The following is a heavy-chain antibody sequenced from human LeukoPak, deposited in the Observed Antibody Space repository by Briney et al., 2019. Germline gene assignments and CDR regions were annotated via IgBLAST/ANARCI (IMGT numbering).Heavy chain of an antibody. CDR1: GFIFSSYG. J-gene: IGHJ4*02. CDR2: ISGSGGST. CDR3: AKDFGFWAEHNVYDSSGYFDY. Sequence: GGSLRLSCAASGFIFSSYGMSWVRQAPGKGLEWVSAISGSGGSTYYADSVKGRFTISRDNSKNTLYLQMKSLRAEDTAVYYCAKDFGFWAEHNVYDSSGYFDYWGQGTLVTVSS. V-gene: IGHV3-23*01. D-gene: IGHD3-22*01.